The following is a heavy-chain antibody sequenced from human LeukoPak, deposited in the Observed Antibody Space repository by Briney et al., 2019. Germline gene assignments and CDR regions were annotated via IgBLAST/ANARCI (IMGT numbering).Heavy chain of an antibody. D-gene: IGHD3-10*01. J-gene: IGHJ5*02. CDR1: GFTISSYE. Sequence: PGGYLRLSCAASGFTISSYEMNWVRQAPGKGLEWISYIGSGSSTIYNADSVKGRFTISRDNAKNSLYLQMNSLRAEDTAVYYCARINIRWFDPWGQGTLVTVSS. CDR3: ARINIRWFDP. V-gene: IGHV3-48*03. CDR2: IGSGSSTI.